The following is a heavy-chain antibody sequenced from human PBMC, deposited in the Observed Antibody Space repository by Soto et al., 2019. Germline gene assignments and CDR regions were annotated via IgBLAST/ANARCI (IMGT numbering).Heavy chain of an antibody. J-gene: IGHJ4*02. V-gene: IGHV3-64D*08. CDR2: INFNGGTT. Sequence: GGSLRLSCSASGFAFSSRAMHWVRQTPGKGLEYVSAINFNGGTTYYTDSVKGRFTISRDNSKNTLYLEMSSLRVEDTAVYYRVTWGGIEARNFDYWGQGILVTVSS. D-gene: IGHD6-6*01. CDR3: VTWGGIEARNFDY. CDR1: GFAFSSRA.